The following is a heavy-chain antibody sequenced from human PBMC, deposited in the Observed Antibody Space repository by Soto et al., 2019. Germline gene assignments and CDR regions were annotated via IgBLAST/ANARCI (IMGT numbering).Heavy chain of an antibody. V-gene: IGHV2-5*02. CDR1: GFSLSTSGVG. D-gene: IGHD2-15*01. CDR3: ARMKAEIDMTLNFDY. J-gene: IGHJ4*02. CDR2: IYWDDDK. Sequence: GSGPTLVNPTQTLTLTCTFSGFSLSTSGVGVGWIRQPPGKALEWLALIYWDDDKRYSPSLKSRLTITKDTSKNQVVLTMTNMDPVDTATYYCARMKAEIDMTLNFDYWGQGTLVTVSS.